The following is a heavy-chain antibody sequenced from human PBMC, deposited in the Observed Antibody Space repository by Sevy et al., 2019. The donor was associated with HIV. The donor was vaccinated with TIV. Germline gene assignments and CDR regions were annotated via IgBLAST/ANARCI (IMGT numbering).Heavy chain of an antibody. CDR3: ARGKSGYGYALNY. J-gene: IGHJ4*02. V-gene: IGHV3-66*01. D-gene: IGHD5-18*01. CDR1: GFTVNSNY. CDR2: IHSDDTT. Sequence: GGSLRLSCAACGFTVNSNYMTWVRQAPGKGLEGVSVIHSDDTTYHADSVKDRFTISRDNFKNTLYLHMSSLRAEDTAVYYCARGKSGYGYALNYWGQGTLVTVSS.